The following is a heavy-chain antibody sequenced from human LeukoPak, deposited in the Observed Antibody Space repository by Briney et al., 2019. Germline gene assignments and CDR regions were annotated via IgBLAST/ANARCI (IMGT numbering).Heavy chain of an antibody. V-gene: IGHV3-66*01. Sequence: GGSLRLSCTASGFTVNTNYMSWVRQAPGTGLDWVSVIYIAGSTHYAESVKGRFTISRDNSKNTLFLQMNSLRAEDTAVYYCVRGGFMHAFDVWGQGTKVTVSS. CDR3: VRGGFMHAFDV. CDR1: GFTVNTNY. J-gene: IGHJ3*01. CDR2: IYIAGST. D-gene: IGHD3-16*01.